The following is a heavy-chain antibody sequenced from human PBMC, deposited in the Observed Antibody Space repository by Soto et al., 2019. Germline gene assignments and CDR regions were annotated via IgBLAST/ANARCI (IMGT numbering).Heavy chain of an antibody. CDR1: GYTFTSYG. J-gene: IGHJ4*02. CDR2: ISAYNGNT. Sequence: ASVKVSCKASGYTFTSYGISWVRQAPGQGLEWMGWISAYNGNTNYAQKLQGRVTMTTDTSTSTAYMELRSLRSDDTAVYYCARVPRGWGIFYQPYYFDYWAQEPLVTFS. CDR3: ARVPRGWGIFYQPYYFDY. D-gene: IGHD3-10*01. V-gene: IGHV1-18*01.